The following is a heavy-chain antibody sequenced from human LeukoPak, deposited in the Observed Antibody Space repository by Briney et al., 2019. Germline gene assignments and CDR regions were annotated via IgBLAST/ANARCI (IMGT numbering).Heavy chain of an antibody. J-gene: IGHJ6*02. CDR1: GFTFSSYS. CDR3: ARGSGIVVVVAEYYGMDV. Sequence: GGSLRLSCAASGFTFSSYSMHWVRQAPGKGLEGVSSISSSSSYIYYADSVKGRFTISRDNAKNSLYLQMKSLRDEHTAVYYCARGSGIVVVVAEYYGMDVWGQGTTVSVSS. D-gene: IGHD2-15*01. V-gene: IGHV3-21*01. CDR2: ISSSSSYI.